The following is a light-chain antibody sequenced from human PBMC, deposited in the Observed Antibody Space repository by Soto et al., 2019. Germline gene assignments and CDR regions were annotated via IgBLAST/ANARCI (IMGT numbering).Light chain of an antibody. CDR2: GNS. J-gene: IGLJ3*02. CDR1: SSNLGFNA. CDR3: AAWDDSLSGVV. V-gene: IGLV1-47*02. Sequence: QAVLTQPPSASGTPGQRVTLSCSGSSSNLGFNAVNWYQQLPGTAPKLLMHGNSQRPSGVAGRFSGSKSGTCASLAISGLRTEDEADYYCAAWDDSLSGVVFGGGTQLTVL.